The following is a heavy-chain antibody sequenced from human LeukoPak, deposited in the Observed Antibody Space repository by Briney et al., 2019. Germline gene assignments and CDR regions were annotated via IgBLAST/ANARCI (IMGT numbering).Heavy chain of an antibody. V-gene: IGHV4-34*01. J-gene: IGHJ3*02. CDR3: ARGRRRPLGAFDI. CDR2: INHSGST. Sequence: SETLSLTCAVYGGSFSGYYWSWIRQPPGKGLEWIGEINHSGSTNYNPSLKSRVTISVDTSKNQFSLKLSSVTAADTAVYYCARGRRRPLGAFDIWGQGTMVTVSS. CDR1: GGSFSGYY. D-gene: IGHD7-27*01.